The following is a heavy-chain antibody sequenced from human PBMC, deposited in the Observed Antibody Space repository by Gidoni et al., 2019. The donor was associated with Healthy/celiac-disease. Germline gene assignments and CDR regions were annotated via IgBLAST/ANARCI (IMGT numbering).Heavy chain of an antibody. CDR3: ARLNSGSYSGFDY. J-gene: IGHJ4*02. CDR1: GGSIRFSNW. Sequence: QVQLQESGPGLVKPSGTLSLTCAVPGGSIRFSNWWRWVREPPGKGLEWIGEIYHSGTTNYNPSLKSRVTISVDTSKNQFSLKLSSVTAAATAVYYCARLNSGSYSGFDYWGQGTLVTVSS. V-gene: IGHV4-4*02. D-gene: IGHD1-26*01. CDR2: IYHSGTT.